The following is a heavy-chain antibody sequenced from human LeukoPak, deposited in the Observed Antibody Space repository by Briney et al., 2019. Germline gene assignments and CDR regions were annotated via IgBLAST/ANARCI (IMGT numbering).Heavy chain of an antibody. J-gene: IGHJ5*02. CDR1: GDSISSSYF. CDR2: ISHSENT. CDR3: ARARKYNGNPNWIDL. V-gene: IGHV4-38-2*02. D-gene: IGHD2-8*01. Sequence: MPSETLSLTCYVSGDSISSSYFWGWIRQPPGTGLEWIGSISHSENTFYNPSLKSRVTISLDTSKNHFSLNLSAVTAADTAVYYCARARKYNGNPNWIDLWGQGVLVTVSS.